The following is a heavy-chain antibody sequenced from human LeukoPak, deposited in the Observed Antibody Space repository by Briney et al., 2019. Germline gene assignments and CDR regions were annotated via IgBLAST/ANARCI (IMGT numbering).Heavy chain of an antibody. V-gene: IGHV1-18*01. CDR2: ISAYNGNT. Sequence: GASVKVSCKASGYTFTSYGISWVRQAPGQGLEWMGWISAYNGNTNYPQKLQGRVTMTTDTSTSTAYMELRSLRSDDTAVYYCARTPTYYYDSSGYDTDYWGQGTLVTVSS. CDR1: GYTFTSYG. J-gene: IGHJ4*02. CDR3: ARTPTYYYDSSGYDTDY. D-gene: IGHD3-22*01.